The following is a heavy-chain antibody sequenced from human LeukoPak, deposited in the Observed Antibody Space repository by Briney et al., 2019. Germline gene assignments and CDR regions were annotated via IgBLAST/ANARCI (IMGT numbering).Heavy chain of an antibody. CDR2: ISSSSSTI. Sequence: GGSLRLSCAASGFTFSSYSMNWVRQAPGKGLEWVSYISSSSSTIYYADSVKGRFTISRDNAKNSLYLQMNSLRAEDTAVYYCASAQDSGYKHFDYWGQGTLVTVSS. J-gene: IGHJ4*02. CDR1: GFTFSSYS. D-gene: IGHD5-12*01. CDR3: ASAQDSGYKHFDY. V-gene: IGHV3-48*01.